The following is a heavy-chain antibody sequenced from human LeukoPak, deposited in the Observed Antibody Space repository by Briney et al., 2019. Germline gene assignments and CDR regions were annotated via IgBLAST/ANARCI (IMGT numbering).Heavy chain of an antibody. CDR2: INSDGSST. J-gene: IGHJ1*01. D-gene: IGHD3-22*01. V-gene: IGHV3-74*01. CDR1: GFTFSSYW. Sequence: AGGSLRLSCAASGFTFSSYWMHWVRQAPAKGLVWVSRINSDGSSTSYADSVKGRFTISRDNAKNTLYLQMNSLRAEDTAVYYCATRGDDYDSSGFQHWGQGTLVTVSS. CDR3: ATRGDDYDSSGFQH.